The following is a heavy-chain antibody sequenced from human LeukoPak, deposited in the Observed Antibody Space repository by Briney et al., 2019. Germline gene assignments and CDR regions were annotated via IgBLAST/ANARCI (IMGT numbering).Heavy chain of an antibody. Sequence: AGGSLRLSCAASGFTFDDYGMSWVRQAPGKGLEWVSGINWSGGSTGYADSVKGRFTISRDNAKNSLYLQMNSLRAEDTAVYYCARDSSTIFVRYYYMDVWGKGTTVTVSS. D-gene: IGHD3-3*01. CDR3: ARDSSTIFVRYYYMDV. V-gene: IGHV3-20*04. CDR2: INWSGGST. J-gene: IGHJ6*03. CDR1: GFTFDDYG.